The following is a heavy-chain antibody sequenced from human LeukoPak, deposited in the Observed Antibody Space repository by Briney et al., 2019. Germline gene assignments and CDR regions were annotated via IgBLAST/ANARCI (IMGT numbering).Heavy chain of an antibody. J-gene: IGHJ2*01. CDR1: GYTFSSYD. Sequence: ASVKVSCKASGYTFSSYDINWVRQATGQGLEWMGWMNPNSGNTGYAQKFQGRVTITADESTSTAYMELSSLRSEDTAVYYCARGLMVSYWYFDLWGRGTLVTVSS. CDR2: MNPNSGNT. CDR3: ARGLMVSYWYFDL. V-gene: IGHV1-8*01. D-gene: IGHD5-18*01.